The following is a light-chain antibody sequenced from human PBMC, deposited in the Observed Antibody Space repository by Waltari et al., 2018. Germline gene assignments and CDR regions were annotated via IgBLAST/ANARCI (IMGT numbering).Light chain of an antibody. CDR3: QQYGSSPYT. J-gene: IGKJ2*01. CDR1: QSVSSGY. Sequence: EIVLTQSPGTLSLSPGERATLPGRASQSVSSGYLAWYQQKPGQAPRLLIHGASSRATGIPDRFSGSGSGTDFTLTISRLEPEDFAVYYCQQYGSSPYTFGQGTKLEIK. V-gene: IGKV3-20*01. CDR2: GAS.